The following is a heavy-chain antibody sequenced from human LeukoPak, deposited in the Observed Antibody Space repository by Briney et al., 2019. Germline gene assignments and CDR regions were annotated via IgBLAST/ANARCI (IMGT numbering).Heavy chain of an antibody. V-gene: IGHV3-23*01. D-gene: IGHD4-17*01. CDR2: ISGSGGNT. J-gene: IGHJ4*02. CDR1: GFAFSGFS. Sequence: GGSLRLSCSASGFAFSGFSMGWVRQAPRKGREWVSSISGSGGNTYYADSVEGRFTVSRDNSKNTLYLQMNSLRAEDTALYYCARGRGGDYVPSRFDYWGQGTLVTVSS. CDR3: ARGRGGDYVPSRFDY.